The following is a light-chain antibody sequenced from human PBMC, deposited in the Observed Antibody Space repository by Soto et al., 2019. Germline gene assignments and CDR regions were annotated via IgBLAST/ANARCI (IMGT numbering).Light chain of an antibody. Sequence: EIVLTQSPGTLSLSPGERATLSCRASQSVSSSFLAWYQQKPGQAPRLLIYAASRRATGIPDRFSGSGSGTDFTLTISRLEPEDFASYYCQQLNSYPLTFGGGTKIEIK. V-gene: IGKV3-20*01. CDR3: QQLNSYPLT. J-gene: IGKJ4*01. CDR2: AAS. CDR1: QSVSSSF.